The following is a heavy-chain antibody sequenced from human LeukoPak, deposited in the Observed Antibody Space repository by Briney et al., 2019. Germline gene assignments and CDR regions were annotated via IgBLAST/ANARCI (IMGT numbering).Heavy chain of an antibody. CDR3: ARHDPLSGSPEH. V-gene: IGHV3-48*04. D-gene: IGHD1-26*01. CDR2: ISSSSSTI. CDR1: GFTFSSYS. J-gene: IGHJ1*01. Sequence: GSLRLSCAASGFTFSSYSMNWVRQAPGKGLEWVSYISSSSSTIYYADSVKGRFTISRDNAKNSLYLQMNSLRAEDTAVYYCARHDPLSGSPEHWGQGTLVTVSS.